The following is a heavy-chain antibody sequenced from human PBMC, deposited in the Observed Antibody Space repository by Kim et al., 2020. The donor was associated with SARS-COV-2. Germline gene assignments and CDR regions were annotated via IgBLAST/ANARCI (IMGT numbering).Heavy chain of an antibody. CDR3: AREMEVGATTSFDY. Sequence: AVSVKRRITINPDTSKNQFSLQLNSVTPEDTAVYYWAREMEVGATTSFDYWGQGTLVTVSS. V-gene: IGHV6-1*01. D-gene: IGHD1-26*01. J-gene: IGHJ4*02.